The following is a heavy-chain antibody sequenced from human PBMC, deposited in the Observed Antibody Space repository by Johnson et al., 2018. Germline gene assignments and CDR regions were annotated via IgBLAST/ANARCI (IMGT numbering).Heavy chain of an antibody. Sequence: VQLVESGGGLVQPRVSLRVSCVASGFDFSIHDMNWVRQAPGKGLEWVAYIDRRGRTIYYAGSVKGRFTVSRDNAKNSLYLQMDSLRDEDTDVYYCVRGAVVGIPLFFDYWGQGTLVTVSS. D-gene: IGHD2-21*01. CDR3: VRGAVVGIPLFFDY. J-gene: IGHJ4*02. V-gene: IGHV3-48*02. CDR2: IDRRGRTI. CDR1: GFDFSIHD.